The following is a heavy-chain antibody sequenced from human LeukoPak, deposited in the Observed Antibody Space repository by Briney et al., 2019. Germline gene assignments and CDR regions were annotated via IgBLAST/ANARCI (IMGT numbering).Heavy chain of an antibody. V-gene: IGHV3-30*02. J-gene: IGHJ4*02. Sequence: GGSLTLSCVASGFNFNNYDLHWVRQAPGKGLEWVAFIKFHGHETFYADSVGGRFTFSRDNSRNTSYLQMNSLRSEDTAVYYCARGTMIVVVSDYWGQGTLVTVSS. D-gene: IGHD3-22*01. CDR3: ARGTMIVVVSDY. CDR2: IKFHGHET. CDR1: GFNFNNYD.